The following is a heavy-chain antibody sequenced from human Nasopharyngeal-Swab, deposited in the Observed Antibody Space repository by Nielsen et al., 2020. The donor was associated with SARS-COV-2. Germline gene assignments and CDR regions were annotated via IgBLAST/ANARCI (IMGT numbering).Heavy chain of an antibody. CDR2: TSGSGGST. CDR1: GFTFSSYA. V-gene: IGHV3-23*01. Sequence: GESLKISCAASGFTFSSYAMSWVRQAPGKGLEWVSTTSGSGGSTYYADSVKCRFPISRDNSWTTLYLEMNSLRAEYTAVYYCAKDESGYTGTYGALDIWGQGTMVTVSS. J-gene: IGHJ3*02. CDR3: AKDESGYTGTYGALDI. D-gene: IGHD1-26*01.